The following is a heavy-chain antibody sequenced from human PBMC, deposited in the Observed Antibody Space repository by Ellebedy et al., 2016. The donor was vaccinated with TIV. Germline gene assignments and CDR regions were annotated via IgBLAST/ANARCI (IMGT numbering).Heavy chain of an antibody. CDR3: ARDERAVAGSGYFQH. CDR2: TSYDGRNK. V-gene: IGHV3-30*04. CDR1: GFTFSNYP. Sequence: AGSLRLSXAASGFTFSNYPMHWVRQAPGKGLEWVASTSYDGRNKYYADSVKGRFTISRDNSKNTLYLQMNSLRAEDTAVYYCARDERAVAGSGYFQHWGQGSLVTVSS. J-gene: IGHJ1*01. D-gene: IGHD6-19*01.